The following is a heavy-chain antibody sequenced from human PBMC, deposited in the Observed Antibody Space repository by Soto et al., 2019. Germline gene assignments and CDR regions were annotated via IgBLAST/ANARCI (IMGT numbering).Heavy chain of an antibody. CDR1: GYTFTSYD. Sequence: ASVKVSCKASGYTFTSYDINWVRQATGQGLEWMGWMNPNSGNTGYAQNFQGRVTMTRTTSISTAYMELSSLRSEDTAGYYCAREGRDYGDRNNDYWGQETLFTVSS. V-gene: IGHV1-8*01. CDR3: AREGRDYGDRNNDY. J-gene: IGHJ4*02. CDR2: MNPNSGNT. D-gene: IGHD4-17*01.